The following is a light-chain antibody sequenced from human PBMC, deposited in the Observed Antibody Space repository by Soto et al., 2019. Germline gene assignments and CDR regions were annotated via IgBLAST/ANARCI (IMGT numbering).Light chain of an antibody. CDR1: QSVSSSS. V-gene: IGKV3-20*01. Sequence: EIVLTQSPGTLSLSPGERATLSCRASQSVSSSSLAWYQQKPGQAPRLLIYGASSRATGIPDRFSGSGSGTDLTLTISRLAPEDFAVYYCQQYGSSPPYTFGQGTKLEIK. CDR3: QQYGSSPPYT. CDR2: GAS. J-gene: IGKJ2*01.